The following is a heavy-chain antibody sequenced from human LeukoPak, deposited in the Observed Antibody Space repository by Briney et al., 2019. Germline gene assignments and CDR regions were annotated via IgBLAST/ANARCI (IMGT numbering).Heavy chain of an antibody. D-gene: IGHD2-15*01. J-gene: IGHJ4*02. CDR1: GGTFSNYA. CDR3: ARDSGGYCSGGSCYSGPLDY. Sequence: SVKVSCKASGGTFSNYAISWVRQAPGQGLEWMGGIIPIFGTANYAQKFQGRVTITADESTSTAYMELSSLRSEDTAVYYCARDSGGYCSGGSCYSGPLDYWGQGTLVTVSS. CDR2: IIPIFGTA. V-gene: IGHV1-69*01.